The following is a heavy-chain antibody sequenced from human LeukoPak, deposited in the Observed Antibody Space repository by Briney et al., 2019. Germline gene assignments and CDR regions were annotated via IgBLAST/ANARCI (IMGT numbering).Heavy chain of an antibody. CDR3: ARDGATAGAFLDS. J-gene: IGHJ4*02. Sequence: ASVTVSCKTSGFNFNDFHLHWVRQAPGQGLEWMGWINPDNGDTFYSKKFHGRVTITGDTSLSISYMELRSLRSDDTAIYYCARDGATAGAFLDSWGQGTLVTVSS. V-gene: IGHV1-2*02. CDR2: INPDNGDT. CDR1: GFNFNDFH. D-gene: IGHD6-13*01.